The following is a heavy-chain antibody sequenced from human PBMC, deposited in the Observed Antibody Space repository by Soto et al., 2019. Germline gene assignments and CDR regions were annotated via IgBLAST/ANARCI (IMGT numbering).Heavy chain of an antibody. CDR1: GFTFSDYY. Sequence: PGGSLRLSCAASGFTFSDYYMSWIRQAPDKGLEWISYIVSGSTYTNYADSVKGRFTISRDNAKESLYLEMNSLRAEDTAVYYCARVDGESRMDVWGQGTTVSVSS. J-gene: IGHJ6*02. CDR2: IVSGSTYT. D-gene: IGHD2-21*01. CDR3: ARVDGESRMDV. V-gene: IGHV3-11*06.